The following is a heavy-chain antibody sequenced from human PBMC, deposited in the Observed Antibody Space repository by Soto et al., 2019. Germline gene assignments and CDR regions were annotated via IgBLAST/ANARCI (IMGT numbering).Heavy chain of an antibody. Sequence: SETLSLTCAVSGDSINISHWWNWVRQPPGKGLEWIGQISHSGSTNYNPSLTSRVNKSVDKSKNQFSLKLSSVTAADTAVYYCAREPSQWELRAHYFDYWGQGTLVTVSS. CDR1: GDSINISHW. V-gene: IGHV4-4*02. J-gene: IGHJ4*02. CDR2: ISHSGST. CDR3: AREPSQWELRAHYFDY. D-gene: IGHD1-26*01.